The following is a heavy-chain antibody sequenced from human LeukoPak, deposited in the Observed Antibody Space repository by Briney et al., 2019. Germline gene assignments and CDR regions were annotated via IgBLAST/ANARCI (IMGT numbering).Heavy chain of an antibody. CDR3: ARGPMTTVNFDY. J-gene: IGHJ4*02. Sequence: PGGPLRLSCAASGFSFSDYYMRWLRQAPGKGLVWVSSISGNGNSIYYADSLMSRFTISRDNAKNSLNLQMNSLGAEDTAVYYCARGPMTTVNFDYWGQGTLVTVSS. CDR1: GFSFSDYY. D-gene: IGHD4-17*01. V-gene: IGHV3-11*04. CDR2: ISGNGNSI.